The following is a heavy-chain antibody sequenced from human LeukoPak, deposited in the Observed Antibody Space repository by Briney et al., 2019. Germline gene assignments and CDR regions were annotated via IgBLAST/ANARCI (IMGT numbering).Heavy chain of an antibody. CDR3: ARDEGYSGPQNWFDP. D-gene: IGHD5-12*01. CDR2: ISGSGGST. CDR1: GFTFSSYA. J-gene: IGHJ5*02. V-gene: IGHV3-23*01. Sequence: GGSLRLSCAASGFTFSSYAMSWVRQAPGKGLEWVSAISGSGGSTYYADSVKGRFTISRDNSKNTLYLQMNSLRAEDTAVYYCARDEGYSGPQNWFDPWGQGTLVTVSS.